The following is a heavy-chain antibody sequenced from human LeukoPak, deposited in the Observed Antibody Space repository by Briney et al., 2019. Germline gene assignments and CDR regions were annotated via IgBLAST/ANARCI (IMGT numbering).Heavy chain of an antibody. CDR1: GGTFSSYA. J-gene: IGHJ4*02. V-gene: IGHV1-69*04. Sequence: SVKVSCKASGGTFSSYAISWVRQAPGQGLEWMGRIIPILGIANYAQKFQGRVTITADKSTSTVYMELSSLRSEDTAVYYCARVHGSSTSLFDYWGQGTLVTVSS. CDR3: ARVHGSSTSLFDY. D-gene: IGHD2-2*01. CDR2: IIPILGIA.